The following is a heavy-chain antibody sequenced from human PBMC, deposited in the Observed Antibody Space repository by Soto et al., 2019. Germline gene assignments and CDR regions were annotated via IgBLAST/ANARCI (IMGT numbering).Heavy chain of an antibody. CDR1: GFTFSDYY. Sequence: GGYLRLSCEASGFTFSDYYMSWIRQAPGKGLEWVSYISSSGSTIYYADSVKGRFTISRDNAKNSLYLQMNSLRAEDTAVYYCARAQGNDYYYYGMDVWGQGTTVTVSS. V-gene: IGHV3-11*01. J-gene: IGHJ6*02. D-gene: IGHD1-1*01. CDR3: ARAQGNDYYYYGMDV. CDR2: ISSSGSTI.